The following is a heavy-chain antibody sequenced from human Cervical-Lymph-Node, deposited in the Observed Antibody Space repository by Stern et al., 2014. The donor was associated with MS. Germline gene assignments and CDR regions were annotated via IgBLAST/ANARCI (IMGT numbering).Heavy chain of an antibody. Sequence: QVQLLESGGGVVQPGRSLRLSCEASGFRFSSYGIHWVRQAPGKGLEWVAVISYDGSNTHYGVSVKGRFTISRDNSKNMLFLHMNSLSAEDTAVYYCVTGRGYMSGQPDFDYRGQGALVTVTS. CDR3: VTGRGYMSGQPDFDY. CDR2: ISYDGSNT. CDR1: GFRFSSYG. V-gene: IGHV3-30*03. D-gene: IGHD5-18*01. J-gene: IGHJ4*02.